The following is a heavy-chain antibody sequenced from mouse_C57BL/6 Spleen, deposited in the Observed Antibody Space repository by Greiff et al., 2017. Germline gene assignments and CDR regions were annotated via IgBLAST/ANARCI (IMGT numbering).Heavy chain of an antibody. CDR1: GYSFTDYN. J-gene: IGHJ1*03. CDR2: INPNYGTT. CDR3: ARGLSYDGYLYWYFEV. Sequence: VQLQQSGPELVKPGASVKISCKASGYSFTDYNMNWVKQSNGKSLEWIGVINPNYGTTSYNQKFKGKATLTVDQSSSTAYMQLNSLTSEDSAVYYCARGLSYDGYLYWYFEVWGTGTTVTVSS. V-gene: IGHV1-39*01. D-gene: IGHD2-3*01.